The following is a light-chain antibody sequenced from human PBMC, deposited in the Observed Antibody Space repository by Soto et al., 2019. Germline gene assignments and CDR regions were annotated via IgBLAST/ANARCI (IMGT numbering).Light chain of an antibody. J-gene: IGKJ1*01. CDR1: QSVSSW. V-gene: IGKV1-5*01. Sequence: DIHMTQTHSTLSASVGDRVTMTCRASQSVSSWVAWFQLKPGKAPKLLIYDASSLASGVSSRFSGSGSGTEFTLTIISLQPDDFATYFCQHFNTYPWTFGQGTKVDIK. CDR3: QHFNTYPWT. CDR2: DAS.